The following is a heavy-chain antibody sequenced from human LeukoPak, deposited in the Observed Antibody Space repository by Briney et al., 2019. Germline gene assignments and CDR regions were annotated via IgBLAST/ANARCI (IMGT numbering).Heavy chain of an antibody. CDR3: ARVSRKYYYDSSGYYDY. D-gene: IGHD3-22*01. J-gene: IGHJ4*02. V-gene: IGHV3-7*01. Sequence: GGSLRPSCAASGFTFSSNWMSWVRQAPGKGLEWVANIKEDGSEKYYVDSVKGRFTISRDNAKNSVYLQMNSLRAEDTAVYYCARVSRKYYYDSSGYYDYWGQGTLVTVSS. CDR1: GFTFSSNW. CDR2: IKEDGSEK.